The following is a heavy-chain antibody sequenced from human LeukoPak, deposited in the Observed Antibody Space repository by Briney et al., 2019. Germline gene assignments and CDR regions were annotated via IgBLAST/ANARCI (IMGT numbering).Heavy chain of an antibody. CDR2: ISANNGDT. Sequence: GASVKVSCKASGYTFTSYDINWVRQAPGQGLEWMGWISANNGDTDYPQNLQGRVTMTTDTYTSTAYMELRSLRSDDTAMYYCARESHKTREDYWGQGTLVTVSS. CDR3: ARESHKTREDY. V-gene: IGHV1-18*01. D-gene: IGHD1-1*01. CDR1: GYTFTSYD. J-gene: IGHJ4*02.